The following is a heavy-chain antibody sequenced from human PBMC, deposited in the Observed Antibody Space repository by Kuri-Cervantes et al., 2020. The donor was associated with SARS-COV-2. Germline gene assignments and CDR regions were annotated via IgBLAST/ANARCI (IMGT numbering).Heavy chain of an antibody. CDR2: IWYDGENE. CDR3: ARGAANYYYMDV. J-gene: IGHJ6*03. Sequence: GESLKISCVASGFTFSNYVIHWVRQAPGKGLEWVAVIWYDGENEYYAGSVKGRFTISRDNSKNTVSLHMNSLRAEDTAMYYCARGAANYYYMDVWGKGTMVTVSS. D-gene: IGHD3-16*01. CDR1: GFTFSNYV. V-gene: IGHV3-33*08.